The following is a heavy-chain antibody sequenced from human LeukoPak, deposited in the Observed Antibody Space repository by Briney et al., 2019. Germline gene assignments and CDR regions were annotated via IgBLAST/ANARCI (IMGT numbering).Heavy chain of an antibody. D-gene: IGHD6-6*01. Sequence: ASVKVSCKASGYTFTSYDINWVRQATGQGLEWMGWMNPNSGNTGYAQKFQGRVTMTRNTSISTAYMELSSLRPEDTAVYYCARVSSSTVWGLGYWGQGTLVTVSS. CDR3: ARVSSSTVWGLGY. J-gene: IGHJ4*02. V-gene: IGHV1-8*01. CDR1: GYTFTSYD. CDR2: MNPNSGNT.